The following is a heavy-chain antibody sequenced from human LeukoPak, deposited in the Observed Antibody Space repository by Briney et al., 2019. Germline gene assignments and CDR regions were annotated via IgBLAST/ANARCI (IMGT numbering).Heavy chain of an antibody. CDR1: GFTFSSYW. D-gene: IGHD6-6*01. Sequence: PGGSLRLSCAASGFTFSSYWMSWVRQAPGKGLEWVANIKQDGSEKYYVDSVKGRFTISRDNAKNSLYLQMNSLRAEDTAVYYCARALRPQLAYYYYYYMDVWGKGTTVTVSS. CDR3: ARALRPQLAYYYYYYMDV. CDR2: IKQDGSEK. V-gene: IGHV3-7*01. J-gene: IGHJ6*03.